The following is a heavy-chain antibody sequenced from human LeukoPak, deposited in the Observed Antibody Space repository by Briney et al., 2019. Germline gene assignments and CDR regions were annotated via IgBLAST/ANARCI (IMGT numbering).Heavy chain of an antibody. Sequence: PGGSLRLSCAASGFTFSSYGMHWVRQAPGKGLEWVAFIRYDGSNKYYADSVKGRFTISRDNSKNTLYLQMNSLRAEDTAVYYCAPGNGSRFDYWGQGTLVTVSS. CDR2: IRYDGSNK. J-gene: IGHJ4*02. CDR1: GFTFSSYG. D-gene: IGHD1-26*01. V-gene: IGHV3-30*02. CDR3: APGNGSRFDY.